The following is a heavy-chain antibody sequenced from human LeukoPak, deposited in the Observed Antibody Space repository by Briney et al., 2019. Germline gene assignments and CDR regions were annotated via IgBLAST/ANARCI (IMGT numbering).Heavy chain of an antibody. CDR1: GGTFSSYA. CDR3: ARDRCSGGSCYPPDNWFDP. D-gene: IGHD2-15*01. V-gene: IGHV1-69*04. CDR2: IIPILGIA. Sequence: ASVKVSCKASGGTFSSYAISWVRQAPGQGLEWMGRIIPILGIANYAQKFQGRVTITADKSTSTAYMELSSLRPEDTAVYYCARDRCSGGSCYPPDNWFDPWGQGTLVTVSS. J-gene: IGHJ5*02.